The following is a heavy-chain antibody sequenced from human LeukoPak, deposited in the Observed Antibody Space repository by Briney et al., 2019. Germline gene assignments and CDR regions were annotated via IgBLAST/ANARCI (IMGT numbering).Heavy chain of an antibody. V-gene: IGHV1-8*03. CDR2: MNPNSGNT. CDR3: ARGPRTVAAGTGWFDP. Sequence: ASVKVSCKASGYTFTSYDINWVRQATGQGLEWMGWMNPNSGNTGYAQKFQGRVTITRNTSISTAYMELSRLRSDDTAVYYCARGPRTVAAGTGWFDPWGQGTLVTVSS. CDR1: GYTFTSYD. D-gene: IGHD6-13*01. J-gene: IGHJ5*02.